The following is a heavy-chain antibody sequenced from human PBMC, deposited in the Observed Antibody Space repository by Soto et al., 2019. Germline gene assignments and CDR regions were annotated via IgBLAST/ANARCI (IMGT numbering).Heavy chain of an antibody. Sequence: QLQLQESGPGLVKPSETLSLTCTVSGGSISSSSYYWGWIRQPPGKGLEWIGSIYDSGSTYYNPSLKSRVTISVDTSKSQFSLKLSSVTAADTAVYYCARRGGRAVTTIDYWGQGTLVTVSS. V-gene: IGHV4-39*01. CDR2: IYDSGST. CDR1: GGSISSSSYY. CDR3: ARRGGRAVTTIDY. J-gene: IGHJ4*02. D-gene: IGHD4-17*01.